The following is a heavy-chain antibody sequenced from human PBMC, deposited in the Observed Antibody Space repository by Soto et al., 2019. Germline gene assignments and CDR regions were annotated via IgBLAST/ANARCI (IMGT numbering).Heavy chain of an antibody. V-gene: IGHV3-30*18. CDR3: AKDSPVTPD. CDR1: GFTFSSYG. Sequence: GGSLRLSCAASGFTFSSYGMHWVRQAPGKGLEWVAVISYDGSNKYYADSVKGRFTISRDNSKNTLYLQMNSLRAEDTAVYYCAKDSPVTPDWGQGTLVTVS. J-gene: IGHJ4*02. D-gene: IGHD4-17*01. CDR2: ISYDGSNK.